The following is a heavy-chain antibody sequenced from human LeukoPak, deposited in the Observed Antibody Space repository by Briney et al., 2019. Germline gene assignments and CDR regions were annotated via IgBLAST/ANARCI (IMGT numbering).Heavy chain of an antibody. CDR2: IYHSGST. J-gene: IGHJ3*02. CDR3: ARDWAIGYCTNGVCRTDAFDI. D-gene: IGHD2-8*01. Sequence: SETLSLTCTVSGGSISSSNFYWGWIRQPPGKGLEWIGSIYHSGSTYYNPSLKSRVTISVDTSKNQFSLKLSSVTAADTVVYYCARDWAIGYCTNGVCRTDAFDIWGQGTMVTVSS. V-gene: IGHV4-39*07. CDR1: GGSISSSNFY.